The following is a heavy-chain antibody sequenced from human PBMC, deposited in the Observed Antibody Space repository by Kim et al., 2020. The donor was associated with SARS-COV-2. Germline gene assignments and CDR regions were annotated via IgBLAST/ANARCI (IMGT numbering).Heavy chain of an antibody. Sequence: ASVKVSCKASGYTFTSYAMNWVRQAPGQGLEWMGWINTNTGNPTYAKGFPGRFVFSLDTSVSTAYLQLSSLKAEDTAVYYCARVLGDCSAYYSNWFDSWGEGTLVTISS. CDR1: GYTFTSYA. V-gene: IGHV7-4-1*02. D-gene: IGHD3-22*01. CDR3: ARVLGDCSAYYSNWFDS. CDR2: INTNTGNP. J-gene: IGHJ5*01.